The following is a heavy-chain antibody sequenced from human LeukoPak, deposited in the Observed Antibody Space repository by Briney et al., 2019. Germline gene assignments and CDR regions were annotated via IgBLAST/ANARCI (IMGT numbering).Heavy chain of an antibody. CDR1: GFPFTSYA. V-gene: IGHV1-3*03. CDR3: AVGDYYYDTRFDY. Sequence: ASVKVSCKASGFPFTSYAIHWVRLAPGHRLEWMGWVNADNSNTKYSQEFQGRVTITRDTSASTAYMDLNSLRSEDMAVYYCAVGDYYYDTRFDYWGQGTLVTVSS. CDR2: VNADNSNT. D-gene: IGHD3-22*01. J-gene: IGHJ4*02.